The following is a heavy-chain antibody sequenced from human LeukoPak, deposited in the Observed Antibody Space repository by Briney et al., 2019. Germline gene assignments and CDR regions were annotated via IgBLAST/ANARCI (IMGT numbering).Heavy chain of an antibody. CDR3: ARGYYFDY. V-gene: IGHV3-7*01. Sequence: GGSLRLSCAASGFTFSDYWMTWVRQAPGKGLEWVANIKQDGSEKDYVDSVKGRFTISRDNAKNSLYLQRNSLRADDTAVYYCARGYYFDYWGQGTLVTVSS. CDR2: IKQDGSEK. CDR1: GFTFSDYW. J-gene: IGHJ4*02.